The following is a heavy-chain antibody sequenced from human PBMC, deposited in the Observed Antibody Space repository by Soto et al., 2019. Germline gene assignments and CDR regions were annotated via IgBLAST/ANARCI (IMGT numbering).Heavy chain of an antibody. CDR2: ISSSSSTI. J-gene: IGHJ4*02. CDR1: GFTFSSYS. Sequence: EVQLVESGGGLVQPGGSLRLSCAASGFTFSSYSMNWVRQAPGKGREWVSYISSSSSTIYYADSVKGRFTLSRDNAKNSLSLPMNSLRAEDTAVYSSARALTDGLFAYWGPGTLVTVSS. V-gene: IGHV3-48*01. CDR3: ARALTDGLFAY.